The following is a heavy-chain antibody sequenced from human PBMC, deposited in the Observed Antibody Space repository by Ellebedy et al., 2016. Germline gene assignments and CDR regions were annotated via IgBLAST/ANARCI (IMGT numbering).Heavy chain of an antibody. J-gene: IGHJ4*02. V-gene: IGHV3-33*01. Sequence: GESLKISXAASGFTFSSYGMHWVRQAPGKGLEWVAVIWYDGSNKYYADSVKGRFTISRDNSKNTLYLQMNSLRAEDTAVYYCARDSREGSSWYAALDYWGQGTLVTVSS. CDR1: GFTFSSYG. D-gene: IGHD6-13*01. CDR3: ARDSREGSSWYAALDY. CDR2: IWYDGSNK.